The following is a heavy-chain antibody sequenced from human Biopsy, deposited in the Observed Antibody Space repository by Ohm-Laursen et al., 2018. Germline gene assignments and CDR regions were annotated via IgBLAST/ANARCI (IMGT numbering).Heavy chain of an antibody. J-gene: IGHJ6*02. CDR3: ARELGNGMDV. CDR2: ITNTGRTV. V-gene: IGHV3-11*01. CDR1: RFTFSDYY. Sequence: SLRLSCAASRFTFSDYYMNWIRQAPGKGLEWVSFITNTGRTVYADSVKGRFTISRDNADNSLHLQMKSLRAEDTAVYYCARELGNGMDVWGQGTPVTVSS.